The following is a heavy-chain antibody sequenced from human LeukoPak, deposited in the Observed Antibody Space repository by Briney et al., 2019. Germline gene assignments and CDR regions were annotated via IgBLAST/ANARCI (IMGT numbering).Heavy chain of an antibody. CDR2: ISGSGGST. D-gene: IGHD4-17*01. J-gene: IGHJ4*02. CDR1: RFTFTSYV. V-gene: IGHV3-23*01. CDR3: AKGKTTYGDYDR. Sequence: GGSLRLSCAASRFTFTSYVMTWVRQAPGKGLEWVSAISGSGGSTYYADSVKGRFTISRDNSENTLCLQMNSLRAEDTAVYYCAKGKTTYGDYDRWGQGTLVTVSS.